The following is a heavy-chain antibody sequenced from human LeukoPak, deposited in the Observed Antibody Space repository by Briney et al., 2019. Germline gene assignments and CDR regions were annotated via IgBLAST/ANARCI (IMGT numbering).Heavy chain of an antibody. Sequence: GGSLRLSCAASGFTVSNSYMNWVRQVPGKALEWVSVIYDDGRTFYADSVKGRFTISRDNSKNTLYLQMNSLRAEDTAVYYCAKDHDFWSGYSDYWGQGTLVTVSS. CDR1: GFTVSNSY. J-gene: IGHJ4*02. V-gene: IGHV3-53*01. CDR3: AKDHDFWSGYSDY. CDR2: IYDDGRT. D-gene: IGHD3-3*01.